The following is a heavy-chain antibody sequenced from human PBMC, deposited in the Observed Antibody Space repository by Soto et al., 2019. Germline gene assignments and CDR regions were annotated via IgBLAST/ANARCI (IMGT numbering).Heavy chain of an antibody. CDR1: GGTFNNFA. V-gene: IGHV1-69*01. CDR3: ATATISPVSATLYHYGMDV. J-gene: IGHJ6*02. Sequence: QVQLVLSGAEVKKPGSSVKVSCQASGGTFNNFAFTWVRQAPGQGLEWLGGIMPVFHTTNIAQTFQDRITVTADDFTTTVYMEMTSLRYDDTAVYYCATATISPVSATLYHYGMDVWGQGTTVTVSS. CDR2: IMPVFHTT. D-gene: IGHD6-25*01.